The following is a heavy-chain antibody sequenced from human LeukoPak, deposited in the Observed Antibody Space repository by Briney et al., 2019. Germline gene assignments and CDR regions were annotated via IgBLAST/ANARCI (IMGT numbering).Heavy chain of an antibody. Sequence: ASVTVSCKASGYTFTIYGISWVRQAPGQGLEWMGLISSYNGNTNYAQKLQGRVTMTTDTSTSTAYMELRSLRSDDTAVYYCAREKNVRAIDFWGKGTLVTVSS. CDR1: GYTFTIYG. CDR3: AREKNVRAIDF. V-gene: IGHV1-18*01. J-gene: IGHJ4*02. CDR2: ISSYNGNT.